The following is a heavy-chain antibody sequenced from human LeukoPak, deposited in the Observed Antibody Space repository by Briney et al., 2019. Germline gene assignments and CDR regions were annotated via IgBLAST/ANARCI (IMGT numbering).Heavy chain of an antibody. CDR2: IYTGGST. Sequence: SETLSLTCTVSGGSISSGSYYWSWIRQPAGKGLEWIGRIYTGGSTNYNPSLKSRVTISVDTSKNQFSLKLSSVTAADTAVYYCARDLRNGMDVWGQGTTVTVSS. CDR3: ARDLRNGMDV. J-gene: IGHJ6*02. CDR1: GGSISSGSYY. V-gene: IGHV4-61*02.